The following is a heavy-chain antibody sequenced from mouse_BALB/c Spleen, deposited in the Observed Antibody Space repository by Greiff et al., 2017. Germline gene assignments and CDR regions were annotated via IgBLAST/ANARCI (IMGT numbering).Heavy chain of an antibody. D-gene: IGHD2-4*01. CDR1: GYAFTSYN. J-gene: IGHJ4*01. V-gene: IGHV1S135*01. Sequence: EVQLQESGPELVKPGASVKVSCKASGYAFTSYNMYWVKQSHGKSLEWIGYIDPYNGGTSYNQKFKGKATLTVDKSSSTAYMHLNSLTSEDSAVYYCARNYDYDGYYAMDYWGQGTSVTVSS. CDR2: IDPYNGGT. CDR3: ARNYDYDGYYAMDY.